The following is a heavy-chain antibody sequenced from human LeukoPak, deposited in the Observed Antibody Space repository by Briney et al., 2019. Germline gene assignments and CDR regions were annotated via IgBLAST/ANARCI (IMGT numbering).Heavy chain of an antibody. V-gene: IGHV3-48*02. J-gene: IGHJ4*02. CDR1: GFTFSDYS. CDR3: VRDPDALDF. Sequence: PGGSLRLSCAASGFTFSDYSMNWVRQAPRKELEWVAYIRSSGSPIYYADSVKGRFTISRDNAKNSLYLQMNSLRDEDTAVYYCVRDPDALDFWGQGTPVTVSS. CDR2: IRSSGSPI.